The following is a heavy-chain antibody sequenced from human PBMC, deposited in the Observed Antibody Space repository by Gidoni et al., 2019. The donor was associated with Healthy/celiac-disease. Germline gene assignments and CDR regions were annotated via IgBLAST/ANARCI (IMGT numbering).Heavy chain of an antibody. Sequence: QVQLQQWGAGLLKPSETLSLTCAVYGGSFSGYYWSWIRQPPGKGLEWIGEINHSGSTNYNPSLKSRVTISVDTSKNQFSLKLSSVTAADTAVYYCAREKPYYYGSGSYYNVNWFDPWGQGTLVTVSS. CDR2: INHSGST. D-gene: IGHD3-10*01. CDR1: GGSFSGYY. CDR3: AREKPYYYGSGSYYNVNWFDP. J-gene: IGHJ5*02. V-gene: IGHV4-34*01.